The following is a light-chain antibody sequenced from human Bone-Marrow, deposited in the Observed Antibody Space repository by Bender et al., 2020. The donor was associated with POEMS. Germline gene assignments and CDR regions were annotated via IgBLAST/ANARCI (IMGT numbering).Light chain of an antibody. J-gene: IGLJ1*01. V-gene: IGLV2-14*02. Sequence: QSPLTQPASVSGSPGQAITISCTGTSSDIGAYGFVSWYQQYPGKAPKLMIYETNKRPSGVSNRFSGSRSGNTASLTISGLQAEDEADYYCSSHTSSSSYVFGTGTKVTVL. CDR2: ETN. CDR1: SSDIGAYGF. CDR3: SSHTSSSSYV.